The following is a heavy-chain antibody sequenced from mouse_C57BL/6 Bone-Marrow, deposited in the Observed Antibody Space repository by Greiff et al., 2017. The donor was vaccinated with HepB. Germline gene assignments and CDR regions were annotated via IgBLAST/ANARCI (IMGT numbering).Heavy chain of an antibody. Sequence: QVQLQQSGAELVKPGASVKLSCKASGYTFTSYWMHWVKQRPGRGLEWIGRIDPKSGGTKYNEKFKSKATLTVDKPSSTAYMQLSSLTSEDSAVYCCARNDYDEGFDYWGQGTTLTVSS. CDR1: GYTFTSYW. J-gene: IGHJ2*01. V-gene: IGHV1-72*01. CDR2: IDPKSGGT. CDR3: ARNDYDEGFDY. D-gene: IGHD2-4*01.